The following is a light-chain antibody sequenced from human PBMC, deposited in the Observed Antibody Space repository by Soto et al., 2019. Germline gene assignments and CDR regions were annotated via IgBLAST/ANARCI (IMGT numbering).Light chain of an antibody. V-gene: IGKV3-15*01. J-gene: IGKJ1*01. CDR1: QSVSSN. CDR3: IKYLTYPWT. CDR2: GAS. Sequence: ELVMTQSPATLSASPGARATLSCRASQSVSSNLAWYQQKPGQAPRLLIYGASTRATGIPARFSGNGSGTEFALTVSSLHPDEFATYYCIKYLTYPWTVGQGNKVAIK.